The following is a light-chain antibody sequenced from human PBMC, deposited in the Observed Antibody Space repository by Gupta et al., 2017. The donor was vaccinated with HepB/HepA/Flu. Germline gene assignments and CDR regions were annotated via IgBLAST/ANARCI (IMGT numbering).Light chain of an antibody. CDR2: DAS. CDR1: QSVSSY. J-gene: IGKJ3*01. Sequence: EIVLTQSPATLSLSPGERATLSCRASQSVSSYLAWYQHKPGQAPRLLIYDASNRATGIPARFSGSGSGTDFTLTISSLEPEDFAVYYCQQRSNWPFTFGHGTKVDIK. V-gene: IGKV3-11*01. CDR3: QQRSNWPFT.